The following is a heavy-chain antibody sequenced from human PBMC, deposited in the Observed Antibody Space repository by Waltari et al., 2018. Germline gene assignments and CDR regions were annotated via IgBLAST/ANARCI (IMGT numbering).Heavy chain of an antibody. CDR2: VFDSGRT. CDR3: GRSYVWGKYRRFDY. CDR1: GGSLKTSNS. V-gene: IGHV4-4*02. Sequence: QVQLQESGPGLVKPSETLSLSCAVSGGSLKTSNSWNWVRQAPGKGLEWLGEVFDSGRTNYHVSLKSRLTISIDMSKNQFSLELTSVSASDTAIYYCGRSYVWGKYRRFDYWGQGIRVIVSS. D-gene: IGHD3-16*02. J-gene: IGHJ4*02.